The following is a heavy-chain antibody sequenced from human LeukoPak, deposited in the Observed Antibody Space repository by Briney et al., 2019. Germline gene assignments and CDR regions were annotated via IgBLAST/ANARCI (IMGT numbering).Heavy chain of an antibody. D-gene: IGHD3-9*01. CDR3: ARHDILTGYYHRHFDY. CDR2: IYPSGNT. J-gene: IGHJ4*01. V-gene: IGHV4-4*07. Sequence: SETLSLTYTVSRGSTSTYYWSWIRQPAGKGLEWIGRIYPSGNTNFNPSLMSRVSISVDTSKNQFSLKVTSVTAADTAVYYCARHDILTGYYHRHFDYWGPGTLVTVSS. CDR1: RGSTSTYY.